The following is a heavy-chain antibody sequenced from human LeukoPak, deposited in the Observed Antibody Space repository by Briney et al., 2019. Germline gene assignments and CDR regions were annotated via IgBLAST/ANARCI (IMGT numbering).Heavy chain of an antibody. V-gene: IGHV1-18*01. CDR1: GYTFTSYG. Sequence: GASVKVSCKASGYTFTSYGISWVRQAPGQGLEWMGWISAYNGNTNYAQKLQGRVTMTTDTSTSTAYMELRSLRSDDTAAYYCARDKKNYDFGEAFDIWGQGTMVTVSS. CDR3: ARDKKNYDFGEAFDI. J-gene: IGHJ3*02. D-gene: IGHD3-3*01. CDR2: ISAYNGNT.